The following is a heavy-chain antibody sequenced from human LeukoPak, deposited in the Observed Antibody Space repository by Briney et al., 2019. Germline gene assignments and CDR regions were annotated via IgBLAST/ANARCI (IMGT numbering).Heavy chain of an antibody. V-gene: IGHV3-48*01. CDR3: ARDWMSAGTTRGGAFDI. CDR1: GFTFSTYS. J-gene: IGHJ3*02. Sequence: GSLRLSCAASGFTFSTYSMNWVRQAPGKGLEWVSYISSSSNIIYYADSVKGRFTISRDNSKNTLYLQMNSLRAEDTAVYYCARDWMSAGTTRGGAFDIWGQGTMVTVSS. CDR2: ISSSSNII. D-gene: IGHD1-7*01.